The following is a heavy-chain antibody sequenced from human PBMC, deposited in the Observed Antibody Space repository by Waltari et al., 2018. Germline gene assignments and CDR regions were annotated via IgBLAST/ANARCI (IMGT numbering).Heavy chain of an antibody. D-gene: IGHD6-19*01. V-gene: IGHV3-23*01. CDR1: GFTFSSYA. CDR2: ISGSGGST. J-gene: IGHJ4*02. Sequence: EVQLLESGGGLVQPGGSLRLSCAASGFTFSSYAMSWVRQAPGKGLEWVSAISGSGGSTYYADSVKGRFNISRDNSKNTLYLQKNSLRDEDTAVYYCVKDRGSGWYEMGDNWGQGTQVTVSS. CDR3: VKDRGSGWYEMGDN.